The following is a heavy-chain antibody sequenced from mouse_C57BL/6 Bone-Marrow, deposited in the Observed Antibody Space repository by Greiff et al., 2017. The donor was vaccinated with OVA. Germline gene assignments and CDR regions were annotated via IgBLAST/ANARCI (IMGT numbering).Heavy chain of an antibody. CDR2: IYPSDSET. J-gene: IGHJ2*01. CDR3: ARWAYYFYY. Sequence: QVQLQQPGAELVRPGSSVKLSCKASGYTFTSYWMDWVKQRPGQGLEWIGNIYPSDSETNYNQKFKDKATLTGDKSSSTAYMQLSSLTSEDSAVYYCARWAYYFYYWGQGTTPTVSS. CDR1: GYTFTSYW. V-gene: IGHV1-61*01.